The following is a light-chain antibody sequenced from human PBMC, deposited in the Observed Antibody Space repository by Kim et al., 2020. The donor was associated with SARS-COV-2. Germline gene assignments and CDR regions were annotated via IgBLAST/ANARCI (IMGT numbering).Light chain of an antibody. CDR3: NSYTSSSTLV. J-gene: IGLJ3*02. CDR2: DVS. Sequence: QSALTQPASMSGSPGQSITISCTGTSSDVGGYDYVSWYQQHPGKAPKLMIYDVSKRPSGVSTRFSGSKSGNTASLTISGLQAEDEADYYCNSYTSSSTLVFGGGTQLTVL. CDR1: SSDVGGYDY. V-gene: IGLV2-14*03.